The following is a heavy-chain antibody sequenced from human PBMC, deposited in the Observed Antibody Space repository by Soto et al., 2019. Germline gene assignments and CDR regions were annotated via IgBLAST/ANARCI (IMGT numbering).Heavy chain of an antibody. CDR3: ARDYRYGSGFDY. J-gene: IGHJ4*02. Sequence: PGGSLRLSCAASGFTFSRDGMHWVRQAPGKGLEWVGVIVRDGGQKQYADSVRGRFTISRDNSKNTLYLQMNSLRAEDTAVYYCARDYRYGSGFDYWGQGT. CDR2: IVRDGGQK. D-gene: IGHD5-18*01. CDR1: GFTFSRDG. V-gene: IGHV3-33*01.